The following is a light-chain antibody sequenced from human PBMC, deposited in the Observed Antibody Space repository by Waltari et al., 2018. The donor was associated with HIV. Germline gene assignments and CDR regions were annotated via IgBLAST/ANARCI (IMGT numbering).Light chain of an antibody. CDR2: EGS. CDR3: CSYTGSSTRRPYV. J-gene: IGLJ1*01. V-gene: IGLV2-23*01. Sequence: QSALTQPASVSGSPGQSITISCTGTSSDVGSYNLVSWYQQHPGKAPKVMIYEGSKRPSGVCNRFAGSKSGKTASLTISGLQAEDEADYYCCSYTGSSTRRPYVFGTGTKVTVL. CDR1: SSDVGSYNL.